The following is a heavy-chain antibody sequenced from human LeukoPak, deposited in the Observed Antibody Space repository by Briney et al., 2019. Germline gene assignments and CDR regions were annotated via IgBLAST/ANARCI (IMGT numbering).Heavy chain of an antibody. CDR3: AKDDHATTGPFDF. D-gene: IGHD1-1*01. J-gene: IGHJ3*01. CDR2: ISWNSGDT. CDR1: GFTFSNYW. V-gene: IGHV3-9*01. Sequence: GGSLRLSCAASGFTFSNYWMHWVRQAPGKGLVWVSSISWNSGDTDYADSVKGRFTISRDNAKNALYLQMNSLRAEDTALYYCAKDDHATTGPFDFWGQGTRVTVSS.